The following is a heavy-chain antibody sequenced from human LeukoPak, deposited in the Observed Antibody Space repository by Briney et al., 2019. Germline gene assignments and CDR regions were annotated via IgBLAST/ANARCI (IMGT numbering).Heavy chain of an antibody. J-gene: IGHJ5*02. V-gene: IGHV1-69*13. CDR3: ARDSGGVWTATGWFDP. D-gene: IGHD3-10*01. CDR2: IIPIFGTA. Sequence: SVKVSCKASGGIFSSYAISWVRQAPGQGLEWMGGIIPIFGTANYAQKFQGRVTITADESTSTAYMELSSLRSEDTAVYYCARDSGGVWTATGWFDPWGQGTLVTVSS. CDR1: GGIFSSYA.